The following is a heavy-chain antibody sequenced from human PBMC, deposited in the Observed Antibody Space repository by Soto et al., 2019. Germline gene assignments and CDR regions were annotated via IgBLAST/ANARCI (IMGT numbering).Heavy chain of an antibody. CDR1: GFTFSSYA. CDR3: VKGRMGAPGCMDV. Sequence: GGSLRLSCSASGFTFSSYAMHWVRQAPGKGLEYVSAISSNGGSTYYADSVKGRFTISRDNSKNTLYLQMSSLRAEDTAVYYCVKGRMGAPGCMDVWGQGTTVTVSS. CDR2: ISSNGGST. J-gene: IGHJ6*02. D-gene: IGHD1-26*01. V-gene: IGHV3-64D*08.